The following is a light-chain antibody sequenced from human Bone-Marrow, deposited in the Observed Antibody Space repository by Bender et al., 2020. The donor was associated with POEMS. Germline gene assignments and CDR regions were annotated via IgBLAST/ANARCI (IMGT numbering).Light chain of an antibody. CDR3: SSYATSSTVV. V-gene: IGLV2-14*01. J-gene: IGLJ2*01. CDR2: DVT. Sequence: QSALTQPASVSGSPGQSITISCSDLDSSNYVSWYQQHPGKAPKLMIYDVTKRPSGVPDRVSGSKSGNTASLTISGLQADDEADYYCSSYATSSTVVFGGGTKLTVL. CDR1: DLDSSNY.